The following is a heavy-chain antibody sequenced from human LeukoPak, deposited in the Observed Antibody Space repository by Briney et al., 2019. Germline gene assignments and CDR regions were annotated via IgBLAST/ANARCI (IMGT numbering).Heavy chain of an antibody. CDR3: AKDAYSRGDY. J-gene: IGHJ4*02. D-gene: IGHD2-21*01. CDR2: IRGSGHST. CDR1: GFTFSSYA. V-gene: IGHV3-23*01. Sequence: GGSLRLSCAVSGFTFSSYAMSWVRQAPGKGLEWVSGIRGSGHSTYYADSVKGRYTISRDNSKNTLYLQMNSLRGDDTALYYCAKDAYSRGDYWGQGTLVTVSS.